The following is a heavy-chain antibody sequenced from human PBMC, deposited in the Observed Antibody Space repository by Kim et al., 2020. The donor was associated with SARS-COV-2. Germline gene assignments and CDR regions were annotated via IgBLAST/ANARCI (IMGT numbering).Heavy chain of an antibody. Sequence: ALKSRVTISVDTSKNQFSLKLGPVTAADTAVYYCARRLYGVPAAKNTMDVWGQGTTVTVSS. V-gene: IGHV4-39*01. J-gene: IGHJ6*02. CDR3: ARRLYGVPAAKNTMDV. D-gene: IGHD2-2*01.